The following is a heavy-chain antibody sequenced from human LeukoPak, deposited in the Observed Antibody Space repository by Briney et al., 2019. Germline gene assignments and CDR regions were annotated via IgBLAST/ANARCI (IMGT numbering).Heavy chain of an antibody. D-gene: IGHD3-22*01. CDR3: SSDGSGEAYHDASSGYQP. CDR1: GSSFTDIY. Sequence: GGSLRLSCPVSGSSFTDIYMRWVRQAPGKGLEWVSYISNSGTTIYYADSVQGRFSMSRDNAKNSLYLQMNSLRAEYTALYWCSSDGSGEAYHDASSGYQPWGQGTLVTVSS. CDR2: ISNSGTTI. J-gene: IGHJ5*02. V-gene: IGHV3-11*01.